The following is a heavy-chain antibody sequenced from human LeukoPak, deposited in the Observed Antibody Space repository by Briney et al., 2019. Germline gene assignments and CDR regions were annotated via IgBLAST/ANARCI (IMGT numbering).Heavy chain of an antibody. CDR1: GGSISSSSYY. Sequence: SETLSLTCTVSGGSISSSSYYWGWNRQPPGKGLEWIGSIYYSGSTYYNPSLKSRVTISVDTSKNQFSLKLSSVTAADTAVYYCARLPRPQPCGSCRDYWGQGTLVTVSS. J-gene: IGHJ4*02. CDR2: IYYSGST. D-gene: IGHD3-16*02. V-gene: IGHV4-39*01. CDR3: ARLPRPQPCGSCRDY.